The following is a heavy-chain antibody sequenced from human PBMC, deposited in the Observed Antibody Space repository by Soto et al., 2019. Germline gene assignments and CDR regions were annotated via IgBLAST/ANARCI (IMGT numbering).Heavy chain of an antibody. CDR3: ARHPGDIRYYYYYGMYV. Sequence: QLQLQESGPGLVKPSETLSLTCTVSGGSISSSSYYWGWIRQPPGKGLEWIGSIYYSGSTYYNPSLKSRVTLSVDTSKNQFSLKLSALTAADTAVYYCARHPGDIRYYYYYGMYVWGQGTTVTVSS. CDR1: GGSISSSSYY. V-gene: IGHV4-39*01. CDR2: IYYSGST. J-gene: IGHJ6*02. D-gene: IGHD5-12*01.